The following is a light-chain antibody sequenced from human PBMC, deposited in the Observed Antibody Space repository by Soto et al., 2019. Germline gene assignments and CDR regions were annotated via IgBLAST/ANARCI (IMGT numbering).Light chain of an antibody. CDR2: SNN. V-gene: IGLV1-44*01. Sequence: QSVLAQPPSASGTPGQRVTISCSGSSSNIGSNTVNWYQQLPGTAPTLLIYSNNQRPSAVPDRFSAPKSGTSASLAISGLQSEDEADYYCAAWDDSMNGVVFGGGTQLTVL. CDR1: SSNIGSNT. J-gene: IGLJ2*01. CDR3: AAWDDSMNGVV.